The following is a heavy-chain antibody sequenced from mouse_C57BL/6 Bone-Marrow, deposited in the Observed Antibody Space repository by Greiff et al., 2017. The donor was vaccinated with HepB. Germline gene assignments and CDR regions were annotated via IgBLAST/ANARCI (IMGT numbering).Heavy chain of an antibody. CDR2: IWSGGST. CDR1: GFSFTSYG. Sequence: VQGVESGPGLVQPSQCLSITCTASGFSFTSYGVHWVRQSPGQGLEWLGVIWSGGSTDYNAAFISSLSISKDNSKSQVFFKMNSLQADDTAIYYCARNGGLGPWFAYWGQGTLVTVSA. CDR3: ARNGGLGPWFAY. J-gene: IGHJ3*01. V-gene: IGHV2-2*01. D-gene: IGHD4-1*01.